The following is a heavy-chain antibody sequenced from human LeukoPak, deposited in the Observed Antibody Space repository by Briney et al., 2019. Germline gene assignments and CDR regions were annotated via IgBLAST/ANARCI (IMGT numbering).Heavy chain of an antibody. CDR1: GGSISSGDYY. D-gene: IGHD3-22*01. CDR3: ARPYYYDSRIDP. J-gene: IGHJ5*02. Sequence: SESLSLTCTVSGGSISSGDYYWSWIRQPPGKGLEWIAYMYYSGSTYYNPSLKSRVTMSADTSKNQLSLKLSSVTAADTAVYYCARPYYYDSRIDPWGQGILVTVSS. V-gene: IGHV4-30-4*01. CDR2: MYYSGST.